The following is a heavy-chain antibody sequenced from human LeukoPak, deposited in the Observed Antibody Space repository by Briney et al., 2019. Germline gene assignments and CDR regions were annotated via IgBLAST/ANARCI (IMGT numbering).Heavy chain of an antibody. CDR2: ITGSSTWT. Sequence: GGSLRLSCEASGFTFGTYGMTWVRQAPGKGLEWVSGITGSSTWTYYADSVRGRFTISRDNSKNTLHLQMNNLTADDTAIYDCARELVSLGTGYFDLWGRGTLVTVSS. CDR3: ARELVSLGTGYFDL. V-gene: IGHV3-23*01. CDR1: GFTFGTYG. D-gene: IGHD7-27*01. J-gene: IGHJ2*01.